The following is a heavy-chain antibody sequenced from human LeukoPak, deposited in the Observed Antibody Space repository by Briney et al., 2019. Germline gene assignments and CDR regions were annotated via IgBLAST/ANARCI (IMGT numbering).Heavy chain of an antibody. CDR1: GGSIRGYF. CDR3: ASLPDSGYFDY. J-gene: IGHJ4*02. D-gene: IGHD3-22*01. CDR2: SYSSATT. Sequence: SETLSPTCTVSGGSIRGYFWSCIPHPPRKGRKCIGHSYSSATTNYSPALKSQFTRSVDTSKNQFALKLSSVTAADTAVYYCASLPDSGYFDYWGQGTLVTVSS. V-gene: IGHV4-59*01.